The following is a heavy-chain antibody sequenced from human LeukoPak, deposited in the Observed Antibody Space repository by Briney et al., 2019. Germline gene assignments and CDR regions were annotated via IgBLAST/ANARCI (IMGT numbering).Heavy chain of an antibody. CDR3: ARTGFGSLHFDF. J-gene: IGHJ4*02. D-gene: IGHD3-10*01. Sequence: GGSLRLSCAASGFTFNTYAMSWVRQAPGKGLEWVSGISGSGDRTSYADSVKGRFTISRDNSKTTLYLQMSTLGAEDTAVYLCARTGFGSLHFDFWGQGTLVTVSS. V-gene: IGHV3-23*01. CDR2: ISGSGDRT. CDR1: GFTFNTYA.